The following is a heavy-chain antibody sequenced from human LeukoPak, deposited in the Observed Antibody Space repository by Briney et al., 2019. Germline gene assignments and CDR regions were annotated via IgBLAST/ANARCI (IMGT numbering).Heavy chain of an antibody. D-gene: IGHD4-11*01. Sequence: GGSLRLSCAASGFIFSSYAMGWVRQAPGKGLEWVSAISGIGDTTHYADSVGGRFTISRDNSKNTLFLQMNSLRDEDTAVYYCAKDLYSNYGPADYWGQGNLVTVSS. J-gene: IGHJ4*02. V-gene: IGHV3-23*01. CDR2: ISGIGDTT. CDR1: GFIFSSYA. CDR3: AKDLYSNYGPADY.